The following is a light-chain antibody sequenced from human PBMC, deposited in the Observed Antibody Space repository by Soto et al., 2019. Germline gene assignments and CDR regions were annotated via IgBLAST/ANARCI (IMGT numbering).Light chain of an antibody. CDR3: QLYNSPQWT. CDR1: QRISSW. Sequence: DIQMTQSPSTLSASVGDRVTITCRASQRISSWLAWYPQRPVKVPRLLIYQASTLESGAPSRFSGSGSGTEFTLTISSMKPDDFATYECQLYNSPQWTFGQRNKVESK. J-gene: IGKJ1*01. V-gene: IGKV1-5*03. CDR2: QAS.